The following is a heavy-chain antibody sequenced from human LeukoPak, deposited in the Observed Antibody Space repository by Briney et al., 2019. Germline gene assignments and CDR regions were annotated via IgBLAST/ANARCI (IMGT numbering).Heavy chain of an antibody. V-gene: IGHV3-53*01. CDR2: IYSGGST. CDR3: ARGGGSSSWLVDY. J-gene: IGHJ4*02. Sequence: GGSLRLSCAASGFTVSSNYMSWVRQAPGKGLEWVSVIYSGGSTYYADSVKGRFTISRDNSKNTLYLQMNSLRAEDTAVYYCARGGGSSSWLVDYWGQGTLVTVSS. D-gene: IGHD6-13*01. CDR1: GFTVSSNY.